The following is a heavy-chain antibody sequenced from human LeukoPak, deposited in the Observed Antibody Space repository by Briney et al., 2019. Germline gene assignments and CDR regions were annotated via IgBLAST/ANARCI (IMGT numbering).Heavy chain of an antibody. D-gene: IGHD2-21*02. CDR1: GFTFSSYE. Sequence: PGGSLRLSCAASGFTFSSYEMSWVRQAPGKGLEWVSYITDSGSTIYYADSVKGRFTISRDNAKNSLFLQMNSLRAEDTAVYYCARGEVVTASLPDYFYYYMDVWGKGTTVTISS. CDR2: ITDSGSTI. CDR3: ARGEVVTASLPDYFYYYMDV. J-gene: IGHJ6*03. V-gene: IGHV3-48*03.